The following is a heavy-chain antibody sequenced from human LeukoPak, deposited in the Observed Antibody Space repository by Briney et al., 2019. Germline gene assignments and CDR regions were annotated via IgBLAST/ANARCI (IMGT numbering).Heavy chain of an antibody. J-gene: IGHJ4*02. CDR3: ARALIVVGSYFDY. Sequence: GGSLRLSCAASGFTFSNYWMSWVRQAPGEGLEWVANIKQGGSEKYYVDSVKGRFTISRDNAKSSLYLQMNSLGAEDTAVYSCARALIVVGSYFDYWGQGTLVTVSS. V-gene: IGHV3-7*01. CDR1: GFTFSNYW. CDR2: IKQGGSEK. D-gene: IGHD2-15*01.